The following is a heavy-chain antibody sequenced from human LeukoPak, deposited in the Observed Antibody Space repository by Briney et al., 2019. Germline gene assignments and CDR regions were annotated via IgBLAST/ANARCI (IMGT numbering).Heavy chain of an antibody. V-gene: IGHV4-39*07. J-gene: IGHJ3*02. CDR3: ARGKGLSDAFDI. CDR2: IHYTGST. CDR1: GGSIRSSSYY. D-gene: IGHD2-15*01. Sequence: PSETLSLTCSVSGGSIRSSSYYWGWIRQPPGKGLEWIGSIHYTGSTYYNSSLKSRVTISVDTSKNQLSLKLSSVTAADTAIYYCARGKGLSDAFDIWGQGTMVTVSS.